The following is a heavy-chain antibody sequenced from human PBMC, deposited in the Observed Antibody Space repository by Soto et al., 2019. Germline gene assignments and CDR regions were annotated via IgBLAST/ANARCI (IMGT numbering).Heavy chain of an antibody. CDR3: AREGFTMVQGVCITACYFDY. J-gene: IGHJ4*02. V-gene: IGHV3-23*01. CDR1: GFTLSSYA. CDR2: ISGSGGST. Sequence: EVQLLESGGGLVQPGGSLRLSCAASGFTLSSYAMSWVRQAPGKGLEWVSGISGSGGSTNYADSVKGRFTISRDNSKNTLYLKMDSRRAEDTAVYYCAREGFTMVQGVCITACYFDYWGQGTLVTVSS. D-gene: IGHD3-10*01.